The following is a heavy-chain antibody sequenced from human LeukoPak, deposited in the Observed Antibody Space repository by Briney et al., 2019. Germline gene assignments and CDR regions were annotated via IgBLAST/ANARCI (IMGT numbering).Heavy chain of an antibody. D-gene: IGHD3-10*01. V-gene: IGHV4-34*01. J-gene: IGHJ6*02. CDR3: ARLRIRGTEKYYYYYGMDV. Sequence: PSETLSLTCAVYGGSFSGYYWSWIRQPPGKGLEWIGEISHSGSTNYNPSLKSRVTISVDTSKNQFSLKLSSVTAADTAVYYCARLRIRGTEKYYYYYGMDVWGQGTTVTVSS. CDR1: GGSFSGYY. CDR2: ISHSGST.